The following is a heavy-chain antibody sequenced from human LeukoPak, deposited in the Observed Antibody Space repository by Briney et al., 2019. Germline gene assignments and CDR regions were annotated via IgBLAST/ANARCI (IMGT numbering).Heavy chain of an antibody. CDR3: ARAKGENVVTSDY. Sequence: AGGSLRLSCAASGFTFSSYAMHWVRQAPGKGLEWVAVISYDGSNKYYADSVKGRFTISRDNSKNTLYLQMNSLRAEDTAVYYCARAKGENVVTSDYWGQGTLVTVSS. D-gene: IGHD3-22*01. V-gene: IGHV3-30*04. CDR2: ISYDGSNK. CDR1: GFTFSSYA. J-gene: IGHJ4*02.